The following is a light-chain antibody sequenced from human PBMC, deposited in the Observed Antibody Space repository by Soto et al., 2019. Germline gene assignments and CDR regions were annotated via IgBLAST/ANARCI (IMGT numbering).Light chain of an antibody. CDR1: SSDVGDYNY. V-gene: IGLV2-14*01. CDR2: EVT. Sequence: QSALTQLASVSGSPGQSITISCSGTSSDVGDYNYVSWYQQHPGKAPKLMIFEVTNRPSGVSNRFSGSKSGNTASLTISGLQAEDEADYYCSSYTSISTLVFGGGTKVTVL. CDR3: SSYTSISTLV. J-gene: IGLJ2*01.